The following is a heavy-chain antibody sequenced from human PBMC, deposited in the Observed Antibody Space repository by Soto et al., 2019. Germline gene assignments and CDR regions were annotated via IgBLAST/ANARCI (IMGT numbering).Heavy chain of an antibody. CDR3: PNPGPHGSGTLVDAFDI. V-gene: IGHV6-1*01. Sequence: SQTLSLTCAISGDSVSSNSAAWNWIRQSPSRGLEWLGRTYYRSKWYNDYAVSVKSRITINPDTSKNQFSLQLNSVTPEDTAVYYCPNPGPHGSGTLVDAFDIWGQGTMVTVSS. J-gene: IGHJ3*02. CDR1: GDSVSSNSAA. D-gene: IGHD3-10*01. CDR2: TYYRSKWYN.